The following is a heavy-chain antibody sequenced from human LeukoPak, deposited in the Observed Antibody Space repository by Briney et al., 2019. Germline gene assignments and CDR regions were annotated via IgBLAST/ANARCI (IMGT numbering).Heavy chain of an antibody. CDR2: ISSSSSYI. J-gene: IGHJ6*03. D-gene: IGHD3-10*01. Sequence: GGSLRLSCAASGFTFSSYSMNWVRQAPGKGLEWVSSISSSSSYIYYADSVKGRFTISRDKAKNSLYLQMNSLRAEDTAVYYCARDHRGSGSRYYYYYMDVWGKGTTVTISS. CDR3: ARDHRGSGSRYYYYYMDV. CDR1: GFTFSSYS. V-gene: IGHV3-21*01.